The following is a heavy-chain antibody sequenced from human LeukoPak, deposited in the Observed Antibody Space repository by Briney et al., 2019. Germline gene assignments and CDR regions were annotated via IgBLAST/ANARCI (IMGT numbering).Heavy chain of an antibody. CDR2: ISYDGSNK. V-gene: IGHV3-30-3*01. D-gene: IGHD3-10*01. J-gene: IGHJ4*02. CDR3: AREKGGGFDY. Sequence: GRSLRLSCAASGFTFSSYAMHWVRQAPGKGLEWVAVISYDGSNKYYADSVKGRFTISRDNSKNTLYLQMNSLRAEDTAVYYCAREKGGGFDYWGQGTLVTVSS. CDR1: GFTFSSYA.